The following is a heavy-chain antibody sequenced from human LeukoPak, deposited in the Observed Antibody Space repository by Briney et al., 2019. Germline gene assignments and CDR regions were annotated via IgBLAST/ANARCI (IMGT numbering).Heavy chain of an antibody. J-gene: IGHJ4*02. CDR1: GFTFGSYG. CDR3: ARGFLRYAYDY. V-gene: IGHV3-21*01. D-gene: IGHD3-10*01. CDR2: ISGNGDDT. Sequence: PGGSPRLSCAASGFTFGSYGMTWVRQAPGKGLEWVSAISGNGDDTFCADSVEGRFTISRDSAKNSLYLQMNSLRAEDTAVYYCARGFLRYAYDYWGQGTLVTVSS.